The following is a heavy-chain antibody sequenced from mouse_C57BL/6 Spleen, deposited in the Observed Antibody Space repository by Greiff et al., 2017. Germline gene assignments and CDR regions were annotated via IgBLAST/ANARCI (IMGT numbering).Heavy chain of an antibody. D-gene: IGHD1-1*01. Sequence: DVQLQESGPGLVKPSQSLSLTCSVTGYSITSGYYWNWIRQFPGNKLEWMGYISYDGSNNYNPSLKNRISITRDTSKNQFFLKLNSVTTEDTATYYCAREVDYYGSSLFAYWGQGTLVTVSA. CDR1: GYSITSGYY. V-gene: IGHV3-6*01. J-gene: IGHJ3*01. CDR2: ISYDGSN. CDR3: AREVDYYGSSLFAY.